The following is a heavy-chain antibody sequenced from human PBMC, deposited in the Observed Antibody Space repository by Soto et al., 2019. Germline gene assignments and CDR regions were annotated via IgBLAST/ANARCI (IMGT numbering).Heavy chain of an antibody. CDR2: IIPMFGTA. J-gene: IGHJ4*02. CDR1: GGPFSDYA. CDR3: ARDLDYYGSGNYYNRIAY. V-gene: IGHV1-69*01. D-gene: IGHD3-10*01. Sequence: QVQLVQSGAEVKKPGSSVKVSCKVSGGPFSDYAVSWVRQAPGQGLEWMGGIIPMFGTANYAQKFQGRVTITADESTTTAYMELSSLRSEDTAVSDCARDLDYYGSGNYYNRIAYWGQGTLVTVSS.